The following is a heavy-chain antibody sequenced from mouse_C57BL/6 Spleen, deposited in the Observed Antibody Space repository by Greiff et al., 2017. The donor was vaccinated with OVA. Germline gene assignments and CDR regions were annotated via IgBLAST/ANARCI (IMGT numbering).Heavy chain of an antibody. V-gene: IGHV1-82*01. CDR3: APTAQATGYFDY. CDR2: IYPGDGDT. CDR1: GYAFSSSW. D-gene: IGHD3-2*02. J-gene: IGHJ2*01. Sequence: QVQLKQSGPELVKPGASVKISCKASGYAFSSSWMNWVKQRPGKGLEWIGRIYPGDGDTNYNGKFKGKATLTADKSSSTAYMQLSSLTSEDSAVYFCAPTAQATGYFDYWGQGTTLTVSS.